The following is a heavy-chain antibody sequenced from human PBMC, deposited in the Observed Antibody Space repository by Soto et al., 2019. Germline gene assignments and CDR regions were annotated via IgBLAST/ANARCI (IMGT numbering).Heavy chain of an antibody. CDR2: IYYSGST. Sequence: PSETLSLTCTVSGGSISSYYWSWIRQPPGKGLEWIGYIYYSGSTNYNPSLKSRVTISVDTSKNQFSLKLSSVTAADTAVYYCARRGGYSSGWFAFDYWGQGTLVTVSS. D-gene: IGHD6-19*01. J-gene: IGHJ4*02. CDR3: ARRGGYSSGWFAFDY. V-gene: IGHV4-59*08. CDR1: GGSISSYY.